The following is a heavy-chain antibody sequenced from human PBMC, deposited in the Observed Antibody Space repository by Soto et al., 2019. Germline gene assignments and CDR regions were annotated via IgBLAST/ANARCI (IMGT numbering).Heavy chain of an antibody. D-gene: IGHD3-10*01. Sequence: PGGSLRLSCAASGFTFSNAWMSWVRQAPGKGLEWVGRIKSKTDGGTTDYAAPVKGRFTISRDDSKNTLYLQMNSLKTEDTAVYYCTTDASMVREYYFDYWGQGTLVTVSS. J-gene: IGHJ4*02. CDR2: IKSKTDGGTT. CDR1: GFTFSNAW. CDR3: TTDASMVREYYFDY. V-gene: IGHV3-15*01.